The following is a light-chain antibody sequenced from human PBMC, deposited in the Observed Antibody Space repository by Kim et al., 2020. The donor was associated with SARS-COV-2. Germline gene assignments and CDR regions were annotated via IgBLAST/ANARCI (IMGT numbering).Light chain of an antibody. CDR3: QQYYAFPFT. Sequence: DIQMTQSPSSLSASVGDRVTITCRAGQGISSSLAWFQQKPGTAPKLLISATSKLEDGVPARFSGRGPGTEFTLTISSLQPEDVATYFCQQYYAFPFTFGQGTKLEI. J-gene: IGKJ2*01. V-gene: IGKV1-NL1*01. CDR2: ATS. CDR1: QGISSS.